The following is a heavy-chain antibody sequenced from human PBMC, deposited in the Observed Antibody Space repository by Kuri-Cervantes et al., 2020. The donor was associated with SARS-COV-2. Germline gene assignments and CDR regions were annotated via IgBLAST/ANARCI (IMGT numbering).Heavy chain of an antibody. Sequence: GESLKISCAASGFTFSSYWMSWVRQAPGKGLEWVANIKQDGSEKYYVDSVKGRFTISRDNSKNSLYLQMNSLRTEDTALYYCAKARYDSSGYYDYWGQGTLVTVSS. V-gene: IGHV3-7*03. J-gene: IGHJ4*02. D-gene: IGHD3-22*01. CDR1: GFTFSSYW. CDR2: IKQDGSEK. CDR3: AKARYDSSGYYDY.